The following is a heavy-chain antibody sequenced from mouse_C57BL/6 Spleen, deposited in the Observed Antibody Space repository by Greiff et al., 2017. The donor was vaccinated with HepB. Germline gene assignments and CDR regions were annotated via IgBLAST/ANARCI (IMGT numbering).Heavy chain of an antibody. J-gene: IGHJ2*01. V-gene: IGHV14-4*01. CDR3: TKLGQGY. CDR1: GFNIKDDY. Sequence: VHVKQSGAELVRPGASVKLSCTASGFNIKDDYMHWVKQRPEQGLEWIGWIDPENGDTEYASKFQGKATITADTSSNTAYLQLSSLTSEDTAVYYCTKLGQGYWGQGTTLTVSS. D-gene: IGHD4-1*01. CDR2: IDPENGDT.